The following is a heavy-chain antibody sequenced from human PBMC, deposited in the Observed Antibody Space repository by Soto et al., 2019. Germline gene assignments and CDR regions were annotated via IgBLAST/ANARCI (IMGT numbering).Heavy chain of an antibody. J-gene: IGHJ6*02. V-gene: IGHV4-31*03. Sequence: SETLSLTCSVSGGSISSVGHYWTWIRQQPGKGLEWIGYIYYSGSTDYNPSLKSRVTISVDRSKNQFSLNLSSVTAADTDIYYCARESGGYDSSTRYGLDVWGQGTTVTVSS. CDR2: IYYSGST. CDR3: ARESGGYDSSTRYGLDV. CDR1: GGSISSVGHY. D-gene: IGHD6-25*01.